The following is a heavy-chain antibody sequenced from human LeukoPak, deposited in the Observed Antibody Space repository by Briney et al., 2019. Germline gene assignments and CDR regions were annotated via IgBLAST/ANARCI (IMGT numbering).Heavy chain of an antibody. D-gene: IGHD2-15*01. J-gene: IGHJ4*02. Sequence: GGSLRLSCAASGFTFSSYAMSWVRQAPGKGLEWVSAISGSGGSTYYADSVKGRFTISRDNSKNTLYLQMNSLRAEDTAVYYCAKAPPRYCSGGSCYDYWGQGTLVTVSS. CDR2: ISGSGGST. CDR3: AKAPPRYCSGGSCYDY. V-gene: IGHV3-23*01. CDR1: GFTFSSYA.